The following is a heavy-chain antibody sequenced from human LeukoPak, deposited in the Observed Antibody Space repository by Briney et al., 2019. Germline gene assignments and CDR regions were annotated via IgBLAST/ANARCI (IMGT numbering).Heavy chain of an antibody. CDR2: MNPNSGNT. J-gene: IGHJ4*02. V-gene: IGHV1-8*01. CDR3: ARHLPGPWSSSYGFDY. CDR1: GYTFTSYD. D-gene: IGHD6-6*01. Sequence: ASVKVSCKASGYTFTSYDINWVRQATGQGLEWMGWMNPNSGNTGYAQKFQGRVTMTRNTSISTAYMELSSLRSEDTAVYYCARHLPGPWSSSYGFDYWGQGTLVTVSS.